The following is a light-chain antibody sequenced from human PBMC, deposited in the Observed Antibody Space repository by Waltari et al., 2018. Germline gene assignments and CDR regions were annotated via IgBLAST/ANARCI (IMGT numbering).Light chain of an antibody. V-gene: IGKV3-11*01. J-gene: IGKJ2*01. CDR3: QQRSSWPMYT. Sequence: EVVLTQSPATLSLSPGERATLSCRASQNIRYYLGWYQQKPGQAPRLPIYDASNMATGIPARFSGSGSGTDFTLTISSLEPEDFAVYYCQQRSSWPMYTFGQGTKLEIK. CDR2: DAS. CDR1: QNIRYY.